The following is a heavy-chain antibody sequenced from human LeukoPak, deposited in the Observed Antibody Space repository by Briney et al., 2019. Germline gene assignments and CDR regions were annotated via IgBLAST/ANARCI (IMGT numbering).Heavy chain of an antibody. J-gene: IGHJ4*02. Sequence: TGGSLRLSCAASGFTVSSNYMSWVRQAPGKGLEWVSVIYSGENPYYADSVKGRFTISRDNSKNAVYLQMNSLRAEDTAVYYCARPNFWSGHWGQGTLVTVSS. V-gene: IGHV3-53*01. CDR3: ARPNFWSGH. D-gene: IGHD3-3*01. CDR1: GFTVSSNY. CDR2: IYSGENP.